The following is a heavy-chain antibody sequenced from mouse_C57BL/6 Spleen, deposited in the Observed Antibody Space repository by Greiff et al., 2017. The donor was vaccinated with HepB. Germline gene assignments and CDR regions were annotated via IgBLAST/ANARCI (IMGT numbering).Heavy chain of an antibody. CDR3: ARSDHSNLYFDY. J-gene: IGHJ2*01. CDR1: GYAFSSYW. Sequence: QVQLQQSGAELVKPGASVKISCKASGYAFSSYWMNWVKQRPGKGLEWIGQIYPGDGDTNYNGKFKGKATLTADKSSSTAYMQLSSLTSEDSAVYFCARSDHSNLYFDYWGQGTTLTVSS. V-gene: IGHV1-80*01. CDR2: IYPGDGDT. D-gene: IGHD2-5*01.